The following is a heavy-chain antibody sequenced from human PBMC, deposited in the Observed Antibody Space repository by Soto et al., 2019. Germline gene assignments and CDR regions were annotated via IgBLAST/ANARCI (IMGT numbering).Heavy chain of an antibody. V-gene: IGHV4-61*01. D-gene: IGHD3-16*01. CDR3: ARAMGDWGTYYYYYGFDV. Sequence: SATPAITCTVSGGSVNSDNFYWSWIRQSPGKGLEWIGSIYYSGATNYNPSLESRLPISVDTSKNQFSLNLSSVTAADTAVYYCARAMGDWGTYYYYYGFDVWGQGTTVTVSS. CDR1: GGSVNSDNFY. CDR2: IYYSGAT. J-gene: IGHJ6*02.